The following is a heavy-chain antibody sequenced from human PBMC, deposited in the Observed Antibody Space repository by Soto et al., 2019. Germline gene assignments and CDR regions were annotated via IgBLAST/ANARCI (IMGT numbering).Heavy chain of an antibody. J-gene: IGHJ4*02. CDR3: ARSGGSSSEFDY. CDR2: IDYSGST. D-gene: IGHD6-6*01. V-gene: IGHV4-31*03. CDR1: GGSISSVGYY. Sequence: QVQLQESGPGLVQPSQTLSLTCSVSGGSISSVGYYWSWIRQHPGQGLEWIGHIDYSGSTYYNPSLQSRVTMSGDTSKKQFSLKLSSVTAADTAVYYCARSGGSSSEFDYWGQGTLVTVSS.